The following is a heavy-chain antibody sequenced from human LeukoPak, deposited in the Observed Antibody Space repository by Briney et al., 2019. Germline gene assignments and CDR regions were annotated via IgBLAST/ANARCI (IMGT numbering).Heavy chain of an antibody. CDR3: ARDGYNFGYFDY. CDR1: GGSISTHN. D-gene: IGHD5-24*01. CDR2: VYYNGGN. J-gene: IGHJ4*02. Sequence: AGTLSLTCTVSGGSISTHNWNWIRQTPGKGLEWIGYVYYNGGNRSNPSLRTRLTISVDTSKTQFSLSLRSVTAVDTAVYFCARDGYNFGYFDYWGQGILVTVSS. V-gene: IGHV4-59*11.